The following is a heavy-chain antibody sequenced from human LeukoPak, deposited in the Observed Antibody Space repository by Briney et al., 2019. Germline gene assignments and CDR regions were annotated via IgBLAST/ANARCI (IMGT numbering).Heavy chain of an antibody. J-gene: IGHJ3*02. CDR2: IYYSGST. CDR3: ARYYDYCDSSGYYFDI. D-gene: IGHD3-22*01. V-gene: IGHV4-59*01. Sequence: SETLSLTCTVSGGSISSYYWSWIRQPPGKGLEWIGYIYYSGSTNYNPSLKSRVTISVDTSKNQFSLKLSSVTAADTAVYYCARYYDYCDSSGYYFDIWGQGTMVTVSS. CDR1: GGSISSYY.